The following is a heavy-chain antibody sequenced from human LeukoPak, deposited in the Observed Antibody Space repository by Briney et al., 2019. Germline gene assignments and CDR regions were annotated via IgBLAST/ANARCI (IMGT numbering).Heavy chain of an antibody. J-gene: IGHJ4*02. Sequence: GGSLRLSCAASGFSFSNYAMSWVRQAPARGPEWVSSMKGGGETFYADSVKGRFTLYRDDSRNTVYLQLNNLRVEDTAIYYCAKANWVSNADAVWWGQGTQVTVSS. CDR2: MKGGGET. D-gene: IGHD1-1*01. V-gene: IGHV3-23*01. CDR1: GFSFSNYA. CDR3: AKANWVSNADAVW.